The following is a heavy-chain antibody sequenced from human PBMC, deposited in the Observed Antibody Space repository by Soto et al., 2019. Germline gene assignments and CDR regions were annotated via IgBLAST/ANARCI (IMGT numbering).Heavy chain of an antibody. CDR2: ISGSGTST. J-gene: IGHJ4*02. CDR1: GFTFSSYA. CDR3: AKTEQWLIAYFDY. Sequence: EVQLLESGGDLVQPGGSLRLSCAASGFTFSSYAMSWVRQAPGKGPEWVSAISGSGTSTYYADYVKGRFTISRDNSKNTLFLQMNSLRAEDTAVYYCAKTEQWLIAYFDYWGQGTLVTVSS. V-gene: IGHV3-23*01. D-gene: IGHD6-19*01.